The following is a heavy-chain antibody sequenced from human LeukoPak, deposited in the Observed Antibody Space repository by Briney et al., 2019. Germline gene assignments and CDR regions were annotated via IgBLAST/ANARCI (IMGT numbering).Heavy chain of an antibody. V-gene: IGHV1-24*01. CDR1: GYTLTELS. CDR2: FDPEDGET. CDR3: ARSFFGYGIVNPFDY. D-gene: IGHD5-18*01. Sequence: ASVKVSCKVSGYTLTELSMHWVRQAPGKGLEWMGGFDPEDGETIYAQKFQGRVTMTEDTSTDTAYMELSSLRSEDTAVYYCARSFFGYGIVNPFDYWGQGTLVTVSS. J-gene: IGHJ4*02.